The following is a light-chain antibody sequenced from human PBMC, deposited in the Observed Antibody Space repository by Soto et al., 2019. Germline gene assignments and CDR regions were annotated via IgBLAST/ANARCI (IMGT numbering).Light chain of an antibody. J-gene: IGLJ1*01. CDR3: CSYAGSSTYV. Sequence: QSALTQPASVSGSPGQSITISCPGTSSDFGSYNLVSWYQQHPGKAPKLMIYEDSKRPSGVSNRFSGSKSGNTASLTISGLQAEDDADYYCCSYAGSSTYVFGTGTKVTVL. CDR2: EDS. CDR1: SSDFGSYNL. V-gene: IGLV2-23*01.